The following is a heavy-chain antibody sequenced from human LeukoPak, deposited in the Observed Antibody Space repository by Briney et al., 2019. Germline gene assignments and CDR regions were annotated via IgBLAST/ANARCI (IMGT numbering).Heavy chain of an antibody. J-gene: IGHJ4*02. Sequence: GGSLRLSCAASGFTFSNRAMMWVRQAPGKGLEWVSSVSDSGSNTYYADSVKGRFTISRDNSKNTLYLQMDSLRVEDTAVYYCAKDRSFSNYDFWSGWYYFDYWGQGTLVTVSS. CDR3: AKDRSFSNYDFWSGWYYFDY. V-gene: IGHV3-23*01. CDR2: VSDSGSNT. CDR1: GFTFSNRA. D-gene: IGHD3-3*01.